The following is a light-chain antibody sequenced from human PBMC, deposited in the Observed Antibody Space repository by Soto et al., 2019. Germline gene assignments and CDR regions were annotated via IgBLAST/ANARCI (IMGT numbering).Light chain of an antibody. CDR2: EVS. V-gene: IGLV2-8*01. CDR1: SSDVGDYKY. Sequence: QSALTKPPSASGSPGQSVTISCTGTSSDVGDYKYVSWYQHHPGKAPKLMIYEVSKRPSGVPDRFAGSKSGNTASLTVSGHQADDEADYYRSSYAGSNNFVVFGGETKLTVL. J-gene: IGLJ2*01. CDR3: SSYAGSNNFVV.